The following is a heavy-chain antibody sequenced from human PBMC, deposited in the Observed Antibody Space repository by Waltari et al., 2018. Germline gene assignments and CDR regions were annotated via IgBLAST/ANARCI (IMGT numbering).Heavy chain of an antibody. CDR3: ARHEEGGAARNFDY. CDR1: GGSISSSSYY. CDR2: IYYSGST. J-gene: IGHJ4*02. Sequence: QLQLQESGPGLVKPSETLSLTCTVSGGSISSSSYYWGWIRQPPGKGLEWIGSIYYSGSTYYNPSLKSRVTISVDTSKNQFSLKLSSVTAADTAVYYCARHEEGGAARNFDYWGQGTLVTVSS. V-gene: IGHV4-39*01. D-gene: IGHD6-6*01.